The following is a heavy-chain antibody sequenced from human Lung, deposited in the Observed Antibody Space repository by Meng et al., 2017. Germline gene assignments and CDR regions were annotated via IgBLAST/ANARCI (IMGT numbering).Heavy chain of an antibody. CDR1: GGICSDYY. D-gene: IGHD5-24*01. CDR3: ARGPTTMAHDFDY. CDR2: INHSGST. V-gene: IGHV4-34*01. Sequence: QAQRPQGGGGLLKPSDPLSPTGVVCGGICSDYYWSWIRQPPGKGLEWIGEINHSGSTNYNPSLESRATISVDTSQNNLSLTLSSVTAADSAVYYCARGPTTMAHDFDYWGQGTLVTVSS. J-gene: IGHJ4*02.